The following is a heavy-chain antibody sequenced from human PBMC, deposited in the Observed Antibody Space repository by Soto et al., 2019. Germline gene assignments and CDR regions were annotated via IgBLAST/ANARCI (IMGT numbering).Heavy chain of an antibody. J-gene: IGHJ6*02. CDR1: GFTFSDYY. CDR2: ISSSSSYT. D-gene: IGHD6-19*01. Sequence: GGSLRLSCAASGFTFSDYYMTWIRQAPGKGLKWVSYISSSSSYTNYADSVKGRFTISRDNAKNSLYLQMNSLRADDTAVYYCARVRALAADGMDVWGQGTTVTVSS. CDR3: ARVRALAADGMDV. V-gene: IGHV3-11*05.